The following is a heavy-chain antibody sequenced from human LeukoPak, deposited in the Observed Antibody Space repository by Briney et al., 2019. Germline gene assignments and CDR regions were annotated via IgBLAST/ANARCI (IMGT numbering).Heavy chain of an antibody. D-gene: IGHD3-10*01. CDR3: ARDRPDSVLLWFGESNQPGVFDI. Sequence: PGGSLRLSCAASGFTFSSYAMSWVRQAPGKGLEWVSAISGNGGSTYYADSVKGRFTISRDNAKNSLYLQMNCLRAEDTAVYYCARDRPDSVLLWFGESNQPGVFDIWGQGTMVTVSS. CDR2: ISGNGGST. V-gene: IGHV3-23*01. CDR1: GFTFSSYA. J-gene: IGHJ3*02.